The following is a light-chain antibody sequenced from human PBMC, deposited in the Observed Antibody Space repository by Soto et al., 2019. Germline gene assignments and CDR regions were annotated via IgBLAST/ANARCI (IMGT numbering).Light chain of an antibody. CDR3: HQDGGSPT. J-gene: IGKJ4*01. CDR2: GAS. CDR1: QSVSSSY. V-gene: IGKV3-20*01. Sequence: EIVLTQSPGTLSLSPGERATLSCRASQSVSSSYLAWYQQKPGQAPRLLIYGASSRATGIPDRFSGSGSGTDFTLTISRLEPEDFAVYYFHQDGGSPTFGGGTKVEIK.